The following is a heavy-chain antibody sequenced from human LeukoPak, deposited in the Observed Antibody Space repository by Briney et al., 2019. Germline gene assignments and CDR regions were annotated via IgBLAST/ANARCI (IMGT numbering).Heavy chain of an antibody. CDR3: AGATYHYDSSGPALEN. D-gene: IGHD3-22*01. Sequence: SETLSLTCTVSGDSITNYYWSWIRQPPGKGLEWIGHIYYSGSTNFNPSLKSRVTLSVDTSKNQFSLKLTSVTAADTAVYYCAGATYHYDSSGPALENWGQGTLVTVSS. J-gene: IGHJ4*02. V-gene: IGHV4-59*01. CDR2: IYYSGST. CDR1: GDSITNYY.